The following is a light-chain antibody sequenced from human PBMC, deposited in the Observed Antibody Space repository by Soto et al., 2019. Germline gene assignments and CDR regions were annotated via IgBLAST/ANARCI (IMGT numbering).Light chain of an antibody. CDR1: SSDFGGYNY. CDR3: SSYTSSSTLYV. Sequence: QAVLTQPGSVSVSPGQSITISCTGTSSDFGGYNYVSWYQQHPGKGPNLMIYDVTNRPSGVSNRFSGSKSGNTASLTISGLQAEDEADYYCSSYTSSSTLYVFGTGTKVTVL. CDR2: DVT. V-gene: IGLV2-14*01. J-gene: IGLJ1*01.